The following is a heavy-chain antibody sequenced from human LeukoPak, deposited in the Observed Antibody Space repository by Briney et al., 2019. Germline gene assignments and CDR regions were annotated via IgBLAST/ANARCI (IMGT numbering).Heavy chain of an antibody. D-gene: IGHD2-8*01. Sequence: GGSLRLSCTTTGFSFSSYSKNWVRQTPGKGLEWVSSISSGSSSVFYAESVRGRFTISRDSAKTSVFLQMDSLRADDSALYFCARSQRLGHCVNGVCVYPYYSDFWGQGALVTVSS. CDR3: ARSQRLGHCVNGVCVYPYYSDF. CDR2: ISSGSSSV. CDR1: GFSFSSYS. V-gene: IGHV3-21*01. J-gene: IGHJ4*02.